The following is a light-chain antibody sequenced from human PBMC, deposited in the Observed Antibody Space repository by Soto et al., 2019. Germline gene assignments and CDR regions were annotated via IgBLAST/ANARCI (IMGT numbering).Light chain of an antibody. J-gene: IGKJ1*01. Sequence: DIPMTQSPSTLSASVGDRVTITCRASQSISSWLAWYQQKPGKAPKLLIYKASSLESGVPSRFSGSGSGTEFTLTISSLQPDDFATYYCQQYNSYSVWTFGQGTKVEIK. V-gene: IGKV1-5*03. CDR3: QQYNSYSVWT. CDR2: KAS. CDR1: QSISSW.